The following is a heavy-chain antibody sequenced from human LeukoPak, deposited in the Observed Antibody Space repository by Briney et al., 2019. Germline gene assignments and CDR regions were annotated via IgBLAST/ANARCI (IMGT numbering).Heavy chain of an antibody. CDR2: ISNSGGST. D-gene: IGHD3-22*01. Sequence: PGGSLRLSCAASGFTFSSHAMSWVRQAPGKGLEWVSVISNSGGSTYYADSVKGRFTISRDNSKSTLFLEMSSPRAEDAAVYYCAKQTRYDSPAGGRGFDYWGQGTLVTVSS. V-gene: IGHV3-23*01. J-gene: IGHJ4*02. CDR1: GFTFSSHA. CDR3: AKQTRYDSPAGGRGFDY.